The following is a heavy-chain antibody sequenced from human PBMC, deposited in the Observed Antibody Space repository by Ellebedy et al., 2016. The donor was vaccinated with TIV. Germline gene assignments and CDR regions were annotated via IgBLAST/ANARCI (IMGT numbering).Heavy chain of an antibody. CDR1: GGSVSSGSYY. CDR2: IYYSGST. V-gene: IGHV4-61*01. D-gene: IGHD2-2*01. Sequence: SETLSLXXTVSGGSVSSGSYYWSWIRQPPGKGLEWIGDIYYSGSTNYNPSLKSRVTISVDTSKNQFSLKLSSVTAADTAVYYCARDRGYVFPDWGQGTLVTVSS. CDR3: ARDRGYVFPD. J-gene: IGHJ4*02.